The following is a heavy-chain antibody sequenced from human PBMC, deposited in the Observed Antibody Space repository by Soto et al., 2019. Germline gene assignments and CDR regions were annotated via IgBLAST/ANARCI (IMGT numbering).Heavy chain of an antibody. V-gene: IGHV4-59*08. D-gene: IGHD4-17*01. CDR1: GGSLSSYY. CDR2: IYYSGST. CDR3: ATYYGDYSYYYYMDV. Sequence: PSETLSLTCTVSGGSLSSYYWSWIRQPPGKGLEWIGYIYYSGSTNYNPSLKSRVTISVDTSKNQFSLKLSSVTAADTAVYYCATYYGDYSYYYYMDVWGKGTTVTVSS. J-gene: IGHJ6*03.